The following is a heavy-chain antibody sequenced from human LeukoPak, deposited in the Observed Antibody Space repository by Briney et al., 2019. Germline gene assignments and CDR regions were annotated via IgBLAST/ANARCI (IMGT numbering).Heavy chain of an antibody. Sequence: SETLSLTCTVSGGSISSSSYYWSWIRQPPGKGLEWIGYIYYSGSTNYNPSLKSRVTISVDTSKNQFSLKLSSVTAADTAVYYRARSPAGSGSYLSTLHWGQGTLVTVSS. CDR1: GGSISSSSYY. D-gene: IGHD3-10*01. CDR3: ARSPAGSGSYLSTLH. J-gene: IGHJ4*02. CDR2: IYYSGST. V-gene: IGHV4-61*01.